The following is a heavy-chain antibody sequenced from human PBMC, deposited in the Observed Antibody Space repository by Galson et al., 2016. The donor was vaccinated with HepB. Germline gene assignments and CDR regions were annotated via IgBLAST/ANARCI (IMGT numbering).Heavy chain of an antibody. CDR2: ISYDGGSN. CDR1: GFTFSRIA. J-gene: IGHJ3*01. V-gene: IGHV3-30*04. D-gene: IGHD3-16*01. Sequence: SLRLSCAASGFTFSRIAMHWVRQAPGKGLKWVAVISYDGGSNYYADSVMGRFTISRDNAKNSLYLQMNSLSAEDTAVYYCATGGSRGISGAFGFWGQGTMVTVSS. CDR3: ATGGSRGISGAFGF.